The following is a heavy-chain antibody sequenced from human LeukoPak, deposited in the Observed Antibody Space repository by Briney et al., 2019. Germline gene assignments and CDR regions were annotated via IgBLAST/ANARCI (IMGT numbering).Heavy chain of an antibody. CDR2: FSAYNGNT. J-gene: IGHJ5*02. D-gene: IGHD1-26*01. CDR1: GYTFTSYG. CDR3: ARGASGSYSNWFDP. V-gene: IGHV1-18*01. Sequence: ASVKVSCKASGYTFTSYGISWVRQAPGQGLEWMGWFSAYNGNTNYAQKLQGRVTMTTDTSTSTAHMELRSLRSDDTAVYYCARGASGSYSNWFDPWGQGTLVTVSS.